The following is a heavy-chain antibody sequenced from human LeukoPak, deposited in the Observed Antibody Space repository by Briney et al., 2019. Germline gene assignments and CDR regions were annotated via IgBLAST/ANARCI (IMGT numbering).Heavy chain of an antibody. CDR1: GFTFSSYA. CDR3: TKDLRFLEWLLSNWFDP. D-gene: IGHD3-3*01. Sequence: GGSLRLSCAASGFTFSSYAMGWVRQAPGKGLEWVSAISGSGGSTYYADSVKGRFTISRDNSENTLYLQMNSLRAEDTAVYYCTKDLRFLEWLLSNWFDPWGQGTLVTVSS. J-gene: IGHJ5*02. V-gene: IGHV3-23*01. CDR2: ISGSGGST.